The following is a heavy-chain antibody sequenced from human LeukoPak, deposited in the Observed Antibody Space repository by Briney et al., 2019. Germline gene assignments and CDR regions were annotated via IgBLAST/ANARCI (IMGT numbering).Heavy chain of an antibody. Sequence: ASVKVSCKTSGYTFPVYHIHWVRQAPGQGLEWMGWINPNSGVTNYAQNLQGRVTLTGDTSITTSYTELTGLTSVDTAVYYCGLVASGNWWFDPWGQGTLVTVSS. CDR1: GYTFPVYH. V-gene: IGHV1-2*02. CDR2: INPNSGVT. J-gene: IGHJ5*02. D-gene: IGHD2-8*02. CDR3: GLVASGNWWFDP.